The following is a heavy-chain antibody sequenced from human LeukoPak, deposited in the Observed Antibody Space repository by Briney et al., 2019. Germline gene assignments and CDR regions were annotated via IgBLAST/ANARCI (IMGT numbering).Heavy chain of an antibody. CDR2: ISAYNGYT. CDR1: GYTFTSYG. J-gene: IGHJ5*02. CDR3: ARAKYDSSGYYWFDP. D-gene: IGHD3-22*01. V-gene: IGHV1-18*01. Sequence: ASVKVSCKASGYTFTSYGISWVRQAPGQGLEWMGWISAYNGYTKYAENLQGRVTMTTDTSTSTAYMELRSLRSDDTAVYYCARAKYDSSGYYWFDPWGQGTLVTVSS.